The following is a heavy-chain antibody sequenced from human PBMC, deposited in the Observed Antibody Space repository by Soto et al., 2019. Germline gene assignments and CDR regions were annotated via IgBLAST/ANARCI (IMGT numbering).Heavy chain of an antibody. V-gene: IGHV1-69*13. J-gene: IGHJ6*02. CDR2: IIPIFGTA. D-gene: IGHD6-6*01. CDR1: GGTFSSYA. CDR3: ARDPTIAARRAYYYYGMDV. Sequence: SVKVSCKASGGTFSSYAISWVRQAPGQGLEWMGGIIPIFGTANYAQKFQGRVTITADESTSTAYMGLSSLRSEDTAVYYCARDPTIAARRAYYYYGMDVWGQGTTVTVSS.